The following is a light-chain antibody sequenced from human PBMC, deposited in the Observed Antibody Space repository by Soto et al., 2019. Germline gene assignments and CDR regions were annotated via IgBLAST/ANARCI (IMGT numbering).Light chain of an antibody. V-gene: IGKV1-27*01. Sequence: DIQMTQSPSSLSASVGDRVTITCRASQGISNYLTWYQQKPWKVPKLLIYAASTLQSEVPSRFSGSGSGTDFTLTISSLQPEDVATYYCQKYNSPPYTFGPGTKVDIK. CDR1: QGISNY. CDR2: AAS. CDR3: QKYNSPPYT. J-gene: IGKJ3*01.